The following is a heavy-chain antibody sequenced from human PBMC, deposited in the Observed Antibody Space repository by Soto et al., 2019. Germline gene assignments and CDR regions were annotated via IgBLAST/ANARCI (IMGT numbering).Heavy chain of an antibody. D-gene: IGHD6-19*01. CDR3: ARVAVSGTIDY. Sequence: ASVKVSCKASGYSITGYYLDWVLQAPGHGLEWMGWINPNRGATDYAQKFQGRVTMTRDTSINTAYMELSSLTSDDTAVYYCARVAVSGTIDYWGQGTLVTVSS. J-gene: IGHJ4*02. CDR1: GYSITGYY. V-gene: IGHV1-2*02. CDR2: INPNRGAT.